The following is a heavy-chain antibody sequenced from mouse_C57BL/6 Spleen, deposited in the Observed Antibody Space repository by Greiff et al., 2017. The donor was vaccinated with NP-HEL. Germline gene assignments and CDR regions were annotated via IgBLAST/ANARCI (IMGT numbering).Heavy chain of an antibody. CDR1: GYAFSSSW. Sequence: VQLQQSGPELVKPGASVKISCKASGYAFSSSWMNWVKQRPGKGLEWIGRIYPGDGDTNYNGKFKGKATLTADKSSSTAYMQRSSLTSEDSAVYFCARGLGHYAMDYWGQGTSVTVSS. CDR2: IYPGDGDT. J-gene: IGHJ4*01. CDR3: ARGLGHYAMDY. V-gene: IGHV1-82*01.